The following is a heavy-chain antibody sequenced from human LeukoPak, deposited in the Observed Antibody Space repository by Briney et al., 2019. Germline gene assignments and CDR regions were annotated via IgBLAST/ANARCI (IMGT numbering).Heavy chain of an antibody. Sequence: SETLSLTCAVPGGSISSSNWWSWVRQPPGKGLEWIGEIYHSGSTNYNPSLKSRVTISVDKSKNQFSLKLSSVTAADTAVYYCARYYYGSGSYPGGYDYWGQGTLVTVSS. V-gene: IGHV4-4*02. CDR3: ARYYYGSGSYPGGYDY. CDR1: GGSISSSNW. D-gene: IGHD3-10*01. J-gene: IGHJ4*02. CDR2: IYHSGST.